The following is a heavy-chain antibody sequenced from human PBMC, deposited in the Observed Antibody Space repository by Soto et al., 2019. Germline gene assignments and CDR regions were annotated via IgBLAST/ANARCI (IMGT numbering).Heavy chain of an antibody. CDR2: IYYSGST. CDR3: ARVRSGYFDWFHPDY. D-gene: IGHD3-9*01. J-gene: IGHJ4*02. Sequence: QVQLQESGPGLVKPSQTLSLTCTVSGGSISSGGYYWSWIRQHPGKGLEWIGYIYYSGSTYYNPSLKSRVTISVDTSKNQFSLKLSSVTAADTAVYYCARVRSGYFDWFHPDYWGQGTLVTVSS. V-gene: IGHV4-31*03. CDR1: GGSISSGGYY.